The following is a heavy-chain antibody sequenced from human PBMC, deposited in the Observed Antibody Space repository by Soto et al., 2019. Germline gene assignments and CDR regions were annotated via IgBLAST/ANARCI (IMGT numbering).Heavy chain of an antibody. V-gene: IGHV4-59*01. CDR2: IYYSGST. J-gene: IGHJ3*02. Sequence: LSLTCTVSGGSISSYYWSWIRQPPGKGLEWIGYIYYSGSTNYNPSLKSRVTISVDTSKNQFSLKLSSVTAADTAVYYCASKFGELLADAFDIWGQGTMVTVSS. CDR1: GGSISSYY. CDR3: ASKFGELLADAFDI. D-gene: IGHD3-10*01.